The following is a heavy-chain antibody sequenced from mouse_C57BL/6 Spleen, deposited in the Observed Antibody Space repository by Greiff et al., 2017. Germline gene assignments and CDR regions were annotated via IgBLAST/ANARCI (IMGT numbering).Heavy chain of an antibody. CDR3: ARGGGSSGYDY. CDR1: GYTFTSYW. V-gene: IGHV1-69*01. J-gene: IGHJ3*01. CDR2: IDPSDSYT. Sequence: QVQLQQPGAELVMPGASVKLSCKASGYTFTSYWMHWVKQRPGQGLEWIGEIDPSDSYTTYNQKFKGKSTLTVDKSSSPAYMQISSLTAEDSAVYYCARGGGSSGYDYWGQGTLVTVSA. D-gene: IGHD3-2*02.